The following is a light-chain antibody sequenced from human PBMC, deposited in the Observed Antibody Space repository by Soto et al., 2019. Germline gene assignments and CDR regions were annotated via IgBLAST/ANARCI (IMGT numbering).Light chain of an antibody. J-gene: IGKJ2*01. Sequence: EIVLTQSPGTLSLSPGDRATLSCRASQSVSNDYLAWYQQKPGQAPRLLIYGASSRATGIPDRFNGSGSGTEFTLTVRRLEPEDLAVYYCQHYGNSPPMYTFGQGTKLEIK. CDR1: QSVSNDY. CDR2: GAS. CDR3: QHYGNSPPMYT. V-gene: IGKV3-20*01.